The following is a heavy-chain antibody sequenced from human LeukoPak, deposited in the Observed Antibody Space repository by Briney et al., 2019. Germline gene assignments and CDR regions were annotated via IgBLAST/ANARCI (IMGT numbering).Heavy chain of an antibody. Sequence: ASVKVSCKASGRTLSNYAINWVRQAPGQGLEWMGRIIPILDTTNYAQKFQGRVTIITDESTSTAYMELITLRSGDTAVYYCAGESFSRRAGITMVRGVITYWGQGTLVTVSS. CDR1: GRTLSNYA. CDR2: IIPILDTT. J-gene: IGHJ4*02. D-gene: IGHD3-10*01. V-gene: IGHV1-69*11. CDR3: AGESFSRRAGITMVRGVITY.